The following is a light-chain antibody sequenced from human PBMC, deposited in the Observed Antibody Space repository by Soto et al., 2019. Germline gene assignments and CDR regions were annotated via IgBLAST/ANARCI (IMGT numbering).Light chain of an antibody. CDR2: GAS. J-gene: IGKJ4*01. Sequence: ETVLTQSPGTLSLSPGERATLSCRASQSITSSYLAWYQQKPGQAPRLLVYGASSRATGVPDRFSGSGSESDFTLTISRLEPEDFAVYYCQQYGTSPPPTFGGGTKVEIK. V-gene: IGKV3-20*01. CDR1: QSITSSY. CDR3: QQYGTSPPPT.